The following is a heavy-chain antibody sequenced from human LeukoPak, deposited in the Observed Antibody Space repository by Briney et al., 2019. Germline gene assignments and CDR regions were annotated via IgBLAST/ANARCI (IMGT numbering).Heavy chain of an antibody. D-gene: IGHD6-13*01. Sequence: GGSLRLSCAASGFTFSDYYMSWIRQAPGKGLEWVSHISGSGSTKIYADSVKGRFTISRDNAENSLYLQVNSLRAEDTAVYYCARVGSIAAAGTPDYWGQGTLVTVSS. CDR2: ISGSGSTK. CDR1: GFTFSDYY. J-gene: IGHJ4*02. V-gene: IGHV3-11*01. CDR3: ARVGSIAAAGTPDY.